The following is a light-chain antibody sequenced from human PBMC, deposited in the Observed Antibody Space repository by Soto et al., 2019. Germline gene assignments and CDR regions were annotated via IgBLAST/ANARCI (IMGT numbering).Light chain of an antibody. J-gene: IGKJ2*01. CDR2: KAS. Sequence: DIQMTQSPSTLSASVGDRVTITCRASQRISSWLAWYQQKPGKAPKLLIYKASSLESGVPSRFSGSGSGTEFTLTISSLQPDDFATYYCQQCNKYPYTFGQGTKLEIK. CDR3: QQCNKYPYT. CDR1: QRISSW. V-gene: IGKV1-5*03.